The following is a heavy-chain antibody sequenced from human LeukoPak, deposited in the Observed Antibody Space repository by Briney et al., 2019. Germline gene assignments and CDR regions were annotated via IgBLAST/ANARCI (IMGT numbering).Heavy chain of an antibody. CDR3: ARESYYLDAFDI. CDR2: IFGSGGST. Sequence: GGSLRLSCAASGFTFSSYAMYWVRQAPGKGLEWVSGIFGSGGSTHYADSVKGRFTISRDNSKNTVYLQMNSLRAEDTAVYYCARESYYLDAFDIWGQGTMVTVSS. CDR1: GFTFSSYA. V-gene: IGHV3-23*01. J-gene: IGHJ3*02. D-gene: IGHD3-10*01.